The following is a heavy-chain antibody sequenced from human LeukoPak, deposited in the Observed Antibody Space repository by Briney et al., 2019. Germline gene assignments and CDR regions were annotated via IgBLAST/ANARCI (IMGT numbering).Heavy chain of an antibody. CDR3: AKGIDSSGYYLDPFDY. Sequence: GGSLRLSCAASGFTFSSYTMSWVRQAPGKGLGWVSSISTGGGSTYYADSVKGRFTVSRDNSKNTLYLQMNSLRAEDTAVYFCAKGIDSSGYYLDPFDYWGQGTLVTVSS. V-gene: IGHV3-23*01. D-gene: IGHD3-22*01. CDR2: ISTGGGST. J-gene: IGHJ4*02. CDR1: GFTFSSYT.